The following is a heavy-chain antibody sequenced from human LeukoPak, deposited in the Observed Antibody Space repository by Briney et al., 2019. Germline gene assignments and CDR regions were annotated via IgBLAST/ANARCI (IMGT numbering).Heavy chain of an antibody. J-gene: IGHJ4*02. Sequence: GGSLRLSCAASGFTFSSYAVHWVRQAPGKGLEWVAVISCDGGKKYYADSVKGRFTISRDNSMNTLYLQMNSLRAEDTAVYYCGKEVERHFDLKYWGQGTLVTVSS. CDR2: ISCDGGKK. V-gene: IGHV3-30*04. CDR1: GFTFSSYA. CDR3: GKEVERHFDLKY.